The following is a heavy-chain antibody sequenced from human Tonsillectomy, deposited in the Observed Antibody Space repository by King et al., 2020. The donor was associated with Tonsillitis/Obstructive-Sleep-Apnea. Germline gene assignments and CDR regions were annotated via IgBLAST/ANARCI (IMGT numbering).Heavy chain of an antibody. CDR3: ARTLGTTAMAFYFDY. J-gene: IGHJ4*02. V-gene: IGHV3-7*03. CDR2: IKQDGSEK. CDR1: GFTFSSYW. D-gene: IGHD5-18*01. Sequence: VQLVESGGGLVQPGGSLRLSCAASGFTFSSYWMSWVRQAPGNGLEWVANIKQDGSEKYYVDSVKGRFTISRDNAKNSLYLQMNSLRAEDTAVYYCARTLGTTAMAFYFDYWGQGTLVTVSS.